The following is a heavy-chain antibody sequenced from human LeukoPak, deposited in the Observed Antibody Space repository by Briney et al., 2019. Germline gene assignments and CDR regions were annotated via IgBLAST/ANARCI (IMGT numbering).Heavy chain of an antibody. J-gene: IGHJ3*02. CDR3: ARAHSGYDFAFDI. CDR1: GYSFTSYW. V-gene: IGHV5-51*01. D-gene: IGHD5-12*01. CDR2: TYPGDSDT. Sequence: GESLKISCKGSGYSFTSYWIVWVRQMPGKGLEWMGITYPGDSDTRYSPSFQGQVTISDDKSITTAYLQWSSLKASDTAMYYCARAHSGYDFAFDIWGQGTMVTVSS.